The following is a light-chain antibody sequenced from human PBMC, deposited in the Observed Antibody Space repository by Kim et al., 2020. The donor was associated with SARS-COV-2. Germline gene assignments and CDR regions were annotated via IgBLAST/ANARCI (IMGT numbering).Light chain of an antibody. J-gene: IGKJ1*01. CDR1: QGIGNY. Sequence: DIQMTQSPSSLSASVGDRVNITCRASQGIGNYLVWYQQKPGKLPELLIYAASALQSGVPFRFSGSGSGTDFTLTINSLQPEDVATYFCQQYNSSPWTFGQGTKVEIK. CDR3: QQYNSSPWT. CDR2: AAS. V-gene: IGKV1-27*01.